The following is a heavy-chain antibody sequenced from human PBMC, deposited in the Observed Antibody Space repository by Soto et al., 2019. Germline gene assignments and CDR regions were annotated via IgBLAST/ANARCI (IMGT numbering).Heavy chain of an antibody. D-gene: IGHD2-15*01. V-gene: IGHV1-2*04. CDR2: INPNSGGT. CDR3: ARTRAGYCSGGSCYSGVGAFDI. Sequence: ASVKVSCKASGYTFTGYYMHWVRQAPGQGLEWMGWINPNSGGTNYAQKFQGWVAMTRDTSISTAYMELSRLRSDDTAVYYCARTRAGYCSGGSCYSGVGAFDIWGQGTMVTVSS. CDR1: GYTFTGYY. J-gene: IGHJ3*02.